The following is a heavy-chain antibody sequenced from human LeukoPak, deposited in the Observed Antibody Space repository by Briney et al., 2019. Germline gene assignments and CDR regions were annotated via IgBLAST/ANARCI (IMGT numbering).Heavy chain of an antibody. CDR1: GDSINAYY. J-gene: IGHJ4*02. Sequence: SETLSLTCTVSGDSINAYYWGWIRQPPGKGLEWIGYIYFSGTTKYNPSLKSRVTISEDTSKNQFSLKLSSVTAADTAVYYCASYGSGSYYRAFDHWGQGTLVTVSS. CDR3: ASYGSGSYYRAFDH. V-gene: IGHV4-59*12. D-gene: IGHD3-10*01. CDR2: IYFSGTT.